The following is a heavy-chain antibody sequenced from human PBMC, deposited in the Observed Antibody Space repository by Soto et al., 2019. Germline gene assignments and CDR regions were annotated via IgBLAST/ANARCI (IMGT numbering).Heavy chain of an antibody. J-gene: IGHJ1*01. CDR3: AKGVITMIETLYFQH. CDR2: IRSKANSYAT. Sequence: EVQLVESGGGLVQPGGSLKLSCAASGFTFSGSAMHWVRQASGKGLEWVGRIRSKANSYATAYAASVKGRFTISRDDSKNTLYLQMNSLRAEDTAVYYCAKGVITMIETLYFQHWGQGTLVTVSS. V-gene: IGHV3-73*02. D-gene: IGHD3-22*01. CDR1: GFTFSGSA.